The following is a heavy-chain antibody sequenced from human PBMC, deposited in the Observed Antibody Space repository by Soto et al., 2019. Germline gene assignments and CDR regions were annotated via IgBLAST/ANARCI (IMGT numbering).Heavy chain of an antibody. V-gene: IGHV1-69*01. CDR1: GGTFSSYA. CDR2: IIPIFGTA. Sequence: QVQLVQSGAEVKKPGSSVKVSCKASGGTFSSYAISRVRQAPGQGLEWMGGIIPIFGTANYAQKFQGRVTITADESTSTAYMELSSLRSEDTAVYYCAREGTMVRGVRLYYYYGMDVWGQGTTVTVSS. D-gene: IGHD3-10*01. J-gene: IGHJ6*02. CDR3: AREGTMVRGVRLYYYYGMDV.